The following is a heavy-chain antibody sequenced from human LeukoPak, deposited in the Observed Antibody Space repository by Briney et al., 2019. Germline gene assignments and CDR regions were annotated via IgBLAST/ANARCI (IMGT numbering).Heavy chain of an antibody. Sequence: GSLRLSCAVSGFTASSNYMSWVRQAPGKGLECVAVIHTGGTTYYADSVKGRVTISRDNSKNTLYLQMNSLRAEDTAVYYCAREGSGAAAGTFGAFDIWGQGTMVTVSS. D-gene: IGHD6-13*01. CDR3: AREGSGAAAGTFGAFDI. CDR1: GFTASSNY. CDR2: IHTGGTT. V-gene: IGHV3-53*01. J-gene: IGHJ3*02.